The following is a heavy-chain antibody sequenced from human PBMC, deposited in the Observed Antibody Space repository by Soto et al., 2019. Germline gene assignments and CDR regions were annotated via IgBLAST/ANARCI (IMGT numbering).Heavy chain of an antibody. CDR1: GFTFSNAW. J-gene: IGHJ6*03. Sequence: PGGSLRLSCAASGFTFSNAWINWVRQAPGKGLEWVGRVKSKTHGGTTDYAEPVKGRFAISRDDSNNKVYLQMNSLRAEDTAVYYCARFSYYDFWSGYGHYYYYYMDVWGKGTTVTVSS. CDR3: ARFSYYDFWSGYGHYYYYYMDV. CDR2: VKSKTHGGTT. V-gene: IGHV3-15*07. D-gene: IGHD3-3*01.